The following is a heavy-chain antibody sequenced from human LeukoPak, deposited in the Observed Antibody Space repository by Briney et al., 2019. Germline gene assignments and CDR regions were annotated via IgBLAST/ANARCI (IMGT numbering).Heavy chain of an antibody. CDR1: GGTFSSYA. J-gene: IGHJ4*02. CDR2: IIPIFGTA. Sequence: SVKVSCKASGGTFSSYAISWVRQAPGQGLEWMGGIIPIFGTANYAQKFQGRVTITTDTSTSTAYMELRSLRSDDTAVYYCARVHPPQPSDYWGLGTLVTVSS. CDR3: ARVHPPQPSDY. D-gene: IGHD5-18*01. V-gene: IGHV1-69*05.